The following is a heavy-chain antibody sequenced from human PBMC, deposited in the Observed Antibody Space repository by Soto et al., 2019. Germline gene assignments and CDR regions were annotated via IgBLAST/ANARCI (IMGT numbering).Heavy chain of an antibody. V-gene: IGHV1-69*02. CDR3: ARRHSGYDRTPRFDY. Sequence: HVQLVQSGAEVKKPGSSVKVSCQASGGTFSSYTISWVRQAPGQGLEWMGRIIPILGIANYAQKFQGRVTITADKSTSTAYIEQSSLRSEDTDVYDYARRHSGYDRTPRFDYWGQGTLVT. CDR2: IIPILGIA. CDR1: GGTFSSYT. J-gene: IGHJ4*02. D-gene: IGHD5-12*01.